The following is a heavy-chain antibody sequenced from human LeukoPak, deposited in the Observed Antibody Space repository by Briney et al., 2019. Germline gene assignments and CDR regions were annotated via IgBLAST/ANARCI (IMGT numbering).Heavy chain of an antibody. D-gene: IGHD3-22*01. CDR2: IYPGDSDT. CDR3: ARQRDYDSSHSPTNWFDP. J-gene: IGHJ5*02. V-gene: IGHV5-51*01. Sequence: GESLKISCKGSGYTFTRYWIGWVRQMPGKGLEWLGIIYPGDSDTKYSPSFQGQATISADKSISTAYLQWSSLMASDTAVDYCARQRDYDSSHSPTNWFDPWGRGTLVTVSS. CDR1: GYTFTRYW.